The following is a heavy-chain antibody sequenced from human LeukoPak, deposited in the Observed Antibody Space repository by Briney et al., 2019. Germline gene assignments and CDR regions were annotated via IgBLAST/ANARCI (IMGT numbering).Heavy chain of an antibody. J-gene: IGHJ4*02. V-gene: IGHV4-39*07. CDR2: IYYSGST. CDR1: GGSISSYY. CDR3: ARVAYGDLLFDY. Sequence: SETLSLTCTVSGGSISSYYWGWIRQPPGKGLEWIGSIYYSGSTYYNPSLKSRVTISVDTSKNQFSLKLSSVTAADTAVYYCARVAYGDLLFDYWGQGTLVTVSS. D-gene: IGHD4-17*01.